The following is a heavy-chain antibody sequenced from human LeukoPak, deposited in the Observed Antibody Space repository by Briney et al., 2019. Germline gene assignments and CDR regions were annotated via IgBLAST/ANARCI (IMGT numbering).Heavy chain of an antibody. CDR2: ITAGGGRT. CDR3: AKEPAYCGGDCFSLLDY. J-gene: IGHJ4*02. V-gene: IGHV3-23*01. CDR1: GFSFSTYS. Sequence: GGSLRLSCAASGFSFSTYSMSWVRQAPGKGLEGVSLITAGGGRTFYAGSVKGRFTISRDNSKSTLYLQMNSLRPEDTAVYYCAKEPAYCGGDCFSLLDYWGQGSLVTVSS. D-gene: IGHD2-21*02.